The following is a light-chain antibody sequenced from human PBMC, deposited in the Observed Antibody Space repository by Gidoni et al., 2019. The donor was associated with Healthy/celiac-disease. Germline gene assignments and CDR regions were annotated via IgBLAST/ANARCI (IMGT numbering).Light chain of an antibody. V-gene: IGLV2-14*03. Sequence: QSALTQPASVLGSPGQSITISCTGTSSDVGGYNYVSWYQQHPGKAPKLMIYDVSNRPSGVSNRFSGSKSGNTASLTISGLQAEDEADYYCSSYTSSSTVFGGGTKLTVL. CDR2: DVS. CDR3: SSYTSSSTV. CDR1: SSDVGGYNY. J-gene: IGLJ2*01.